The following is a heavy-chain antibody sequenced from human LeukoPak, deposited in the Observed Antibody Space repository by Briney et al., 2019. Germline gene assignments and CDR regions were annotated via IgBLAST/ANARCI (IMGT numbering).Heavy chain of an antibody. Sequence: GASVKVSCKASGYTFINYGITWVRQAPGQGHEWMGWISAFNGNTNYAQKFQGRVTMTTDTSTSTAYMELRSLRSDDTAVYYCARDRAGASSLPFDYWGQGTLVTVSS. D-gene: IGHD6-19*01. V-gene: IGHV1-18*01. CDR2: ISAFNGNT. J-gene: IGHJ4*02. CDR1: GYTFINYG. CDR3: ARDRAGASSLPFDY.